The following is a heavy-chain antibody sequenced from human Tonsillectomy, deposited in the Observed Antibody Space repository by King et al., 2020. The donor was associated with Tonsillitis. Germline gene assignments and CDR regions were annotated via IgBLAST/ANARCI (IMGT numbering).Heavy chain of an antibody. CDR1: GDTLSEVS. Sequence: QLVQSGAEVKKPGASVRVSCKVSGDTLSEVSVHWVRQAPGKGLEWMGGVAPENGETIYAQNFQDRVIMTEDTSTDTAYMELSSLRSEDTAGFYCATGHDLGAHAHWGQGTLVTVSS. J-gene: IGHJ4*02. D-gene: IGHD4/OR15-4a*01. CDR3: ATGHDLGAHAH. CDR2: VAPENGET. V-gene: IGHV1-24*01.